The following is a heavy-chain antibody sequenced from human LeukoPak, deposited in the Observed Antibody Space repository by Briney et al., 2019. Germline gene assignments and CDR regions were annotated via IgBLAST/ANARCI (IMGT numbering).Heavy chain of an antibody. CDR1: GYSISSGYF. CDR2: IYHSGTT. J-gene: IGHJ4*02. Sequence: SETLSLTCTVPGYSISSGYFWGWIRQPPGKGLEWIGSIYHSGTTYYNPSLKSRVTISVDTSKNQFSLKLSSVTAADTAVYYCARDNRQQQLDFDYWGQGTLVTVSS. D-gene: IGHD6-13*01. V-gene: IGHV4-38-2*02. CDR3: ARDNRQQQLDFDY.